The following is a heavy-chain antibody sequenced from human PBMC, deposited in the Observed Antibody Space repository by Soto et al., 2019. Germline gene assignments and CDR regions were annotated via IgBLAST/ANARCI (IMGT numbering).Heavy chain of an antibody. CDR1: GFTVSSNY. D-gene: IGHD2-15*01. V-gene: IGHV3-53*01. J-gene: IGHJ6*01. CDR3: ARGQVVAASYGMDV. CDR2: IYSGGST. Sequence: PGGSLRLSCAASGFTVSSNYMSWVRQAPGKGLEWVSVIYSGGSTYYADSVKGRFTISRDNSKNTLYLQMNSLRAEDTAVYYCARGQVVAASYGMDVWGEGTTVSVSS.